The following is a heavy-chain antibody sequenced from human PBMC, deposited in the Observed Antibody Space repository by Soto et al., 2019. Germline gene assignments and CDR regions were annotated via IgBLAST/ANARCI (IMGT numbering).Heavy chain of an antibody. J-gene: IGHJ4*02. CDR2: IYYSGST. V-gene: IGHV4-31*03. CDR1: GGSISSGGYY. Sequence: QVQLQESGPGLVKPSQTLSLTCTVSGGSISSGGYYWSWIRQHPGKGLEWIGYIYYSGSTYYNPSLKSRVTISVDTSKHQFSLKLSSVTAADTAVYYCARGDRFGSSYYFDYWGQGTLVTVSS. D-gene: IGHD3-10*01. CDR3: ARGDRFGSSYYFDY.